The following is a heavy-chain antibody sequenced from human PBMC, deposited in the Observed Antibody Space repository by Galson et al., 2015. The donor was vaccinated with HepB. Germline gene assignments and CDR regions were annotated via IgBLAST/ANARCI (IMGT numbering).Heavy chain of an antibody. CDR1: GFTFSSYA. V-gene: IGHV3-23*01. CDR2: ISGSGGST. CDR3: AKGVGVTHYYDSSGYSNFDY. J-gene: IGHJ4*02. D-gene: IGHD3-22*01. Sequence: SLRLSCAASGFTFSSYAMSWVRQAPGKGLEWVSAISGSGGSTYYADSVKGRFTISRDNSKNTLYLQMNSLRAEDTAVYYCAKGVGVTHYYDSSGYSNFDYWGQGTLVTVSS.